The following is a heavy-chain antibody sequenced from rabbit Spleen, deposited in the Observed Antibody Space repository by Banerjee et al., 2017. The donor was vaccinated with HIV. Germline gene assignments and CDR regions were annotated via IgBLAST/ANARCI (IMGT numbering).Heavy chain of an antibody. CDR3: AREDARTGWSFNL. J-gene: IGHJ4*01. V-gene: IGHV1S40*01. CDR1: GVSFSSGYD. Sequence: QQLVESGGGLVKPGASLTLTCKASGVSFSSGYDMCWVRQAPGKGLEWIACIYTANSKTYYANWAKGRFTISKTSSTTVTLQMTSLTVADTATYFCAREDARTGWSFNLWGQGTLVTVS. CDR2: IYTANSKT. D-gene: IGHD4-1*01.